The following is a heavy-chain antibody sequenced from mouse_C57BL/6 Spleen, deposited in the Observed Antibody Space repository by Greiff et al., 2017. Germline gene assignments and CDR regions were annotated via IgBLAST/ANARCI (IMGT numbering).Heavy chain of an antibody. V-gene: IGHV5-6*01. CDR1: GFTFSSYG. CDR2: ISSGGSYT. J-gene: IGHJ2*01. Sequence: EVKLMESGGDLVKPGGSLKLSCAASGFTFSSYGMSWVRQTPDKRLEWVATISSGGSYTYYPDSVKGRFTISRDNAKNTLYLQMSSLKSEDTAMYYCARQGDFFDYWGQGTTLTVSS. CDR3: ARQGDFFDY. D-gene: IGHD3-3*01.